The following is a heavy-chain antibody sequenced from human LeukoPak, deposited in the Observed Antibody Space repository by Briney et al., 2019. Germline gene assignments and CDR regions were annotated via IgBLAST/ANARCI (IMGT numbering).Heavy chain of an antibody. CDR2: IRSKAYGGTT. Sequence: QSGRSLRLSCTASGFTFGDYAMSWFRQAPGKGLEWVGFIRSKAYGGTTEYAASAKGRFTISRDDSKSIAYLQMNSLKTEDTAVYYCTRVGRGYSGYDFDYWGQGTLVTVSS. V-gene: IGHV3-49*03. D-gene: IGHD5-12*01. CDR1: GFTFGDYA. CDR3: TRVGRGYSGYDFDY. J-gene: IGHJ4*02.